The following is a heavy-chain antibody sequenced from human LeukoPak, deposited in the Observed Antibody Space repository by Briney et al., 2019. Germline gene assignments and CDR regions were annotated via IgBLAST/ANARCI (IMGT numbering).Heavy chain of an antibody. CDR3: AKVVSTGYDNYFDY. V-gene: IGHV3-30*18. D-gene: IGHD5-12*01. Sequence: GRSLRLSCAASGFTFSNYGMHWVRQAPGKGLEWVALISYDGKNYNYADSVKGRFTISRDNSKNTLYLQMSSLRPEDTAVYYCAKVVSTGYDNYFDYWGQGTLVTVSS. J-gene: IGHJ4*02. CDR2: ISYDGKNY. CDR1: GFTFSNYG.